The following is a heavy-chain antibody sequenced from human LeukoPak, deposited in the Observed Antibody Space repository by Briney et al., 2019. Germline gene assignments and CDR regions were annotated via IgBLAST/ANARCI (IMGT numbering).Heavy chain of an antibody. CDR2: ISWNSGSI. J-gene: IGHJ4*02. Sequence: PGGSLRLSCAASGFTFDDYAMHWVRQAPGKGLEWVSGISWNSGSIVYADSVKGRFTIPRDTAKNSLYLQMNSLRAEDTALYYCAKGATSGWYAAFDYWGQGTLVTVSS. D-gene: IGHD6-19*01. V-gene: IGHV3-9*01. CDR1: GFTFDDYA. CDR3: AKGATSGWYAAFDY.